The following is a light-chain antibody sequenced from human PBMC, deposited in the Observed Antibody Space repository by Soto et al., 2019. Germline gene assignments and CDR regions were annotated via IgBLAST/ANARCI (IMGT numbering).Light chain of an antibody. J-gene: IGKJ3*01. CDR2: AAS. CDR3: QNLDSAAFT. V-gene: IGKV1-27*01. CDR1: QDISNY. Sequence: DIQMTQSPSSLSASVGDRVTITCRASQDISNYLAWYQQRPGKVPKLLIYAASTLQSGVRSRFSGTGSGTDFTLTISSLLPEDVATYYCQNLDSAAFTFGPVTKVDIK.